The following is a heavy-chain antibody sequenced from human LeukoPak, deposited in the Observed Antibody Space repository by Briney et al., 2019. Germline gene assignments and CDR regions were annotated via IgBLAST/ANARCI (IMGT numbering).Heavy chain of an antibody. Sequence: PGGSLRPSCAASGFTFSSYAMTWVRQATGKGLEWVSTVSGSGGSTYYADSVKGRFTISRDNSKSTLYLQMNSLRAEDTAVYYCAKDSDYYYYMDVWGTGTTVTVSS. V-gene: IGHV3-23*01. J-gene: IGHJ6*03. CDR2: VSGSGGST. CDR3: AKDSDYYYYMDV. CDR1: GFTFSSYA.